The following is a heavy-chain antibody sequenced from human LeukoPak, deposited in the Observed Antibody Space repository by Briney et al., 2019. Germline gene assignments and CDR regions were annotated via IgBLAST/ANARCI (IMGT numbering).Heavy chain of an antibody. Sequence: GGSLRLSCAASGFTFSSYWMSWVRQAPGKGLEWVANIKQDGSEKYYVDSVKGRFTISRDNAKSSLYLQMNSLRAEDTAVYYCARYYDFWSGYPYYLDYWGQGTLVTVSS. CDR2: IKQDGSEK. D-gene: IGHD3-3*01. CDR1: GFTFSSYW. J-gene: IGHJ4*02. CDR3: ARYYDFWSGYPYYLDY. V-gene: IGHV3-7*01.